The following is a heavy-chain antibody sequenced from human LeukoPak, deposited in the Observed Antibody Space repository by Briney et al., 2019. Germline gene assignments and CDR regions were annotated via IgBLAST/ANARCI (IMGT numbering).Heavy chain of an antibody. J-gene: IGHJ5*02. CDR2: IYYSGST. V-gene: IGHV4-39*07. CDR1: GGSISSSSYY. D-gene: IGHD4-17*01. CDR3: AREGATVTTYWFDP. Sequence: SETLSLTCTVSGGSISSSSYYWGWIRQPPRKGLEWIGSIYYSGSTYYNPSLKSRVTISVDTSKNQFSLKLSSVTAADTAVYYCAREGATVTTYWFDPWGQGTLVTVSS.